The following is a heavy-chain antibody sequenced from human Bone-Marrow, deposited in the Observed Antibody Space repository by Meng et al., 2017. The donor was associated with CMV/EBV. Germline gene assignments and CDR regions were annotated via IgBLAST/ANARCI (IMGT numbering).Heavy chain of an antibody. CDR2: IKQDGSEK. Sequence: GGSLRLSCAASGFTFSSYWMSWVRQAPGKGLEWVANIKQDGSEKYYVDSVKGRFTISRDNAKNSLNLQMNSLRAEDTAVYYCARDRWWSRYSYGALDNYFDYWGQGTLVTVSS. D-gene: IGHD5-18*01. CDR1: GFTFSSYW. J-gene: IGHJ4*02. V-gene: IGHV3-7*01. CDR3: ARDRWWSRYSYGALDNYFDY.